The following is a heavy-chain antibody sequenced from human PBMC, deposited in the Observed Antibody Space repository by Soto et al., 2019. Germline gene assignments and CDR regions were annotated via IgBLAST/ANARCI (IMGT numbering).Heavy chain of an antibody. CDR1: GFTFSIYG. J-gene: IGHJ4*02. Sequence: QVQLVESGGGVVEPGRSLRLSCAASGFTFSIYGMHWVRQAPGKGLEWVAVISYDGSDKYYGDSVKGRFTISRDNTKNTLDLQMNSLRAEDAAIYYCAKADYGDQGGFDYWGQGTLVSVSS. CDR3: AKADYGDQGGFDY. V-gene: IGHV3-30*18. D-gene: IGHD4-17*01. CDR2: ISYDGSDK.